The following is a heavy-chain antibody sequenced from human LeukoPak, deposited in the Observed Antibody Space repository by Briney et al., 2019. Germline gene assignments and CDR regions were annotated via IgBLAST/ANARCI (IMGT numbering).Heavy chain of an antibody. J-gene: IGHJ4*02. CDR3: ARRAVGATQGSYYFDY. V-gene: IGHV5-51*01. CDR2: IYPGDSDT. D-gene: IGHD1-26*01. CDR1: GYSFTSYW. Sequence: GESLKTSCKGSGYSFTSYWIGWVRQMPGKGLEWMGIIYPGDSDTRYSPSFQGQVTISADKSISTAYLQWSSLKASDTAMYYCARRAVGATQGSYYFDYWGQGTLVTVSS.